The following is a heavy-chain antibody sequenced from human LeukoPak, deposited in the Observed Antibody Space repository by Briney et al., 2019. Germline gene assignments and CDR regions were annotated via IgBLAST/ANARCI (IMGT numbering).Heavy chain of an antibody. CDR1: GGSVSSYY. CDR3: ARHYRKTGSFDY. J-gene: IGHJ4*02. CDR2: IYYSGST. Sequence: SETLSLTCTVSGGSVSSYYWSWIRQPPGKGLEWIGYIYYSGSTNYNPSLKSRVTISVDTSKNQFSLKLSSVTAADTAVYYCARHYRKTGSFDYWGQGTLVTVSS. V-gene: IGHV4-59*08. D-gene: IGHD1-1*01.